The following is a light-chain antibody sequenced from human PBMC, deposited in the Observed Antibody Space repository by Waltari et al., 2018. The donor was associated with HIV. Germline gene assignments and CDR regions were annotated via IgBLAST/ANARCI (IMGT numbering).Light chain of an antibody. Sequence: EIVFTQSPATLSLSPGERATTSCRATQSVSSYLAWYQQKPGQAPRLLIYDASNRATDIPARFSGSGSGTDFTLTISSLEPEDFAVYYCQQRSNWIFGQGTRLEIK. J-gene: IGKJ5*01. V-gene: IGKV3-11*01. CDR1: QSVSSY. CDR3: QQRSNWI. CDR2: DAS.